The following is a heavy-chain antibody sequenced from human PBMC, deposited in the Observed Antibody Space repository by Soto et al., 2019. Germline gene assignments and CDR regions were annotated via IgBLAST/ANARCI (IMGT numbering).Heavy chain of an antibody. J-gene: IGHJ4*02. V-gene: IGHV3-9*01. D-gene: IGHD5-12*01. CDR1: GFTFDDYA. CDR2: ISWDSGSI. CDR3: ASGSRDGYNYVRFRY. Sequence: GGSLRLSCAASGFTFDDYAMHWVRQAPGKGLEWVSGISWDSGSIGYADSVKGRFTISRDNAKNSLYLQMNSLRAEDTALYYCASGSRDGYNYVRFRYWGQGTLVTVSS.